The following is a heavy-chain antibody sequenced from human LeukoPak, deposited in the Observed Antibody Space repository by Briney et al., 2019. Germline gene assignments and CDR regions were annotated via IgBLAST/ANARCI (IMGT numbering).Heavy chain of an antibody. CDR3: ARVGYYDSSGYHWD. J-gene: IGHJ4*02. Sequence: SETLSLTCTVSGGSISSGSYYWSWIRQPAGKEREWIGRIYTSGSTNYNPSLKSRVTISVDTSKNQFSLKLSSVTAADTAVYYCARVGYYDSSGYHWDWGQGTLVTVSS. D-gene: IGHD3-22*01. CDR1: GGSISSGSYY. CDR2: IYTSGST. V-gene: IGHV4-61*02.